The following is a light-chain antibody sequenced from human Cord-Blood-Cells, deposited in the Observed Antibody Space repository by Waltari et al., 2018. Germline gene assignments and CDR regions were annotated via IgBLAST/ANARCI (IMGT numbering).Light chain of an antibody. J-gene: IGLJ2*01. CDR3: SSYTSSSTVV. V-gene: IGLV2-14*01. CDR2: EAS. CDR1: SSDVGGYNY. Sequence: QSALTQPASVSGSPGQSITISCTGTSSDVGGYNYVSWYQQHPGKAPKLMIYEASNPPSGVSTRFSGSQSGNTASLTISGLQAEDEADYYCSSYTSSSTVVFGGGTKLTVL.